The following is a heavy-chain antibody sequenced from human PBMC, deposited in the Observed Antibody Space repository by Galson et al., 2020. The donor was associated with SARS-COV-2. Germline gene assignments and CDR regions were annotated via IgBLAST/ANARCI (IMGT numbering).Heavy chain of an antibody. CDR3: AREGQVGAMVSDAFDI. CDR1: GFTFSSYG. D-gene: IGHD1-26*01. CDR2: IWYDGSNK. V-gene: IGHV3-33*01. Sequence: GSLRLSCAASGFTFSSYGMHWVRQAPGKGLEWVAVIWYDGSNKYYADSVKGRFTISRDNSKNTLYLQMNSLRAEDTAVYYCAREGQVGAMVSDAFDIWGQGTMVTVSS. J-gene: IGHJ3*02.